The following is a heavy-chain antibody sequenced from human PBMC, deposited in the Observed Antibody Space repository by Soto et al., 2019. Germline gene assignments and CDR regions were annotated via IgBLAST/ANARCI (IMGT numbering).Heavy chain of an antibody. CDR3: ARDLAKGGGSAGFDY. J-gene: IGHJ4*02. CDR1: GYTFTGYY. Sequence: QVQLVQSGAEVKRPGASVKVSCKASGYTFTGYYIHWVRQAPGQGLEWMGWINPNSGGTKYPQKFQGRFTMTRDTSISTVYMSLTGLKSDDTAVYFCARDLAKGGGSAGFDYWGQGTLVAVSS. V-gene: IGHV1-2*02. CDR2: INPNSGGT. D-gene: IGHD2-15*01.